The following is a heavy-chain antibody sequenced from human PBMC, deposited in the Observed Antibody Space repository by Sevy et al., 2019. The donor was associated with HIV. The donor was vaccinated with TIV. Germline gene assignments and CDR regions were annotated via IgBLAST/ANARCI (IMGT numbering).Heavy chain of an antibody. CDR3: ATSRSGYFDSIRYYIH. V-gene: IGHV5-51*01. D-gene: IGHD3-22*01. CDR2: IYPDDSET. J-gene: IGHJ4*02. CDR1: GYSFTSHW. Sequence: GESLKISCEGSGYSFTSHWIGWVRHMPGKGLEWMGIIYPDDSETRYSPSFQGQVTFSADKSISTAYLQWSSLKASDTAMYYCATSRSGYFDSIRYYIHWGQGTMVTVSS.